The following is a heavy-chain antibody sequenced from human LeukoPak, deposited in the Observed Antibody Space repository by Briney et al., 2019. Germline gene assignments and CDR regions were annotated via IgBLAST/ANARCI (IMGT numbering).Heavy chain of an antibody. V-gene: IGHV3-30*02. CDR2: IRYDGSNK. CDR1: GFTFSSYG. Sequence: GGSLRLSCAASGFTFSSYGMHWVRQAPGKGLEWVAFIRYDGSNKYYADSVKGRFTISRDNSKNTLYLQMNSLRAEDTAVYYCARELGYCSSTSCYAGRPFDYWGQGTLVTVSS. J-gene: IGHJ4*02. CDR3: ARELGYCSSTSCYAGRPFDY. D-gene: IGHD2-2*01.